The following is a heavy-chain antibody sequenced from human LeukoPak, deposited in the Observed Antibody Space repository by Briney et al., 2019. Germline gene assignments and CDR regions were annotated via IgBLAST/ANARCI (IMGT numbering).Heavy chain of an antibody. CDR1: GYTFTGYY. D-gene: IGHD3-10*01. J-gene: IGHJ3*02. V-gene: IGHV1-2*02. CDR3: ARFSITMVRTGAFDI. CDR2: INPNSGGT. Sequence: ASVKVSCKASGYTFTGYYMHWVRQAPGQGLEWMGWINPNSGGTNYAQKFQGRVTMTRDTSISTAYMELSRLRSDDTAVYYCARFSITMVRTGAFDIWGQGTMVTVSS.